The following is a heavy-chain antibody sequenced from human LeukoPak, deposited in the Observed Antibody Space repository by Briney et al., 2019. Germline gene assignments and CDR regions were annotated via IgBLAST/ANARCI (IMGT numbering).Heavy chain of an antibody. J-gene: IGHJ4*02. CDR3: ARDDSYGGYDY. CDR2: IYSSGGT. CDR1: GFTFDDYA. D-gene: IGHD5-12*01. Sequence: GGSLRLSCAASGFTFDDYAMHWVRQAPGKGLEWVSVIYSSGGTYYADSVKGRFIISRDNSKNTLYLQMNSLRAEDTAVYYCARDDSYGGYDYWGQGTLVTVSS. V-gene: IGHV3-23*03.